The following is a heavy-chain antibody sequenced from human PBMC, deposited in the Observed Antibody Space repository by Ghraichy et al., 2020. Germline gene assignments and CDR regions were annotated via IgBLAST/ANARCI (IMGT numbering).Heavy chain of an antibody. Sequence: SETLSLTCTVSGGSISSYYWSWIRQPPGKGLEWIGYIYYSGSTNYNPSLKSRVTISVDTSKNQFSLKLSSVTAADTAVYYCARTSANSGYDRLDVGYYYYGMDVWGQGTTVTVSS. CDR1: GGSISSYY. V-gene: IGHV4-59*01. D-gene: IGHD5-12*01. CDR3: ARTSANSGYDRLDVGYYYYGMDV. J-gene: IGHJ6*02. CDR2: IYYSGST.